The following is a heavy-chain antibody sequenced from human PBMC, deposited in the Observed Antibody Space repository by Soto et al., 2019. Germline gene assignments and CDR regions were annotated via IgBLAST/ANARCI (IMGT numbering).Heavy chain of an antibody. D-gene: IGHD3-10*01. CDR3: AHDRGVRWSGYFAL. J-gene: IGHJ2*01. CDR1: GFSFSTSQVG. Sequence: QITLKESGPTLVKPTQTLTLTCTFSGFSFSTSQVGVGWIRQTPGKAPEWLALIYWDDDKRYSQSLKSRLTITKDTSKNQVVLTMNNMDPVDTGIYYCAHDRGVRWSGYFALWGRGTLVTVSS. CDR2: IYWDDDK. V-gene: IGHV2-5*02.